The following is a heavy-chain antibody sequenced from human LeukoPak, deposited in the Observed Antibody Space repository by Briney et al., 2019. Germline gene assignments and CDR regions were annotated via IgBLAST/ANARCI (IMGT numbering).Heavy chain of an antibody. V-gene: IGHV3-30*04. CDR3: ARSLGGFVGATPLDY. CDR2: ISYDGNIK. CDR1: GFTFSSYA. D-gene: IGHD1-26*01. J-gene: IGHJ4*02. Sequence: PGGSLRLSCAASGFTFSSYAMHWVRPAPGKGLEWVASISYDGNIKYYADSVKGRFTISRDNSRNTLFLQMSSLKIDDTAVFYCARSLGGFVGATPLDYWGQGTLVTVSS.